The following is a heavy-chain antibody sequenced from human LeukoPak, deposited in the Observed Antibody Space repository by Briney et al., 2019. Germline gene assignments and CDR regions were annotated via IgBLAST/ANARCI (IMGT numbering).Heavy chain of an antibody. CDR1: GGSFSGYY. V-gene: IGHV4-34*01. CDR2: ITHSGST. Sequence: SETLSLTCAVYGGSFSGYYWSWIRQPPGKGLEWIGEITHSGSTNYNSSLRSRVTISVDTSKNQFSLKLNSVTAADTAVYYCAKDYTSWGQGTMVTVSS. J-gene: IGHJ3*01. CDR3: AKDYTS. D-gene: IGHD4-11*01.